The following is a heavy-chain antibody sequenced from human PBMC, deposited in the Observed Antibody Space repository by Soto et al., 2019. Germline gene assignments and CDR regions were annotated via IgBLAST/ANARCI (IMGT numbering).Heavy chain of an antibody. J-gene: IGHJ4*02. V-gene: IGHV3-33*01. Sequence: ESVGGVVQPGRSLRLSCAASGFTFSTYGMHWVRQAPGKGLEWVAAIWNDGSNKYYGDSVRGRFTISRDNSKNTVYLQMDSLRGEDTAVYYCARGGKMMGMDYWGQGSLVTVSS. CDR1: GFTFSTYG. D-gene: IGHD1-26*01. CDR3: ARGGKMMGMDY. CDR2: IWNDGSNK.